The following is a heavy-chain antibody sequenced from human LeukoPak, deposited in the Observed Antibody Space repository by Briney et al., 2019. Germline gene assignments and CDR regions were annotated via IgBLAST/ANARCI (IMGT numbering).Heavy chain of an antibody. Sequence: PSETLSLTCTVSGGSISSYYWSWIRQPAGKGLEWIGRIYTSGSTNYNPSLKSRVTMSVDTSKNQFSLKLSSVTAADTAVYYCASDYCSSTSCYDAFDIRGQGTMVTVSS. CDR3: ASDYCSSTSCYDAFDI. CDR1: GGSISSYY. CDR2: IYTSGST. D-gene: IGHD2-2*01. J-gene: IGHJ3*02. V-gene: IGHV4-4*07.